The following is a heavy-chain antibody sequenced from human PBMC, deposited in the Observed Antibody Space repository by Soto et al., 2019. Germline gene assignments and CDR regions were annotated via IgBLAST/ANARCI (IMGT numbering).Heavy chain of an antibody. CDR3: ARVPRGNYGYPSYFDY. D-gene: IGHD3-10*01. J-gene: IGHJ4*02. CDR1: GGSISSYY. CDR2: IYYSGST. V-gene: IGHV4-59*01. Sequence: PSETLSLTCTVSGGSISSYYWSWIRQPPGKGLEWIGYIYYSGSTNYNPSLKSRVTISVDTSKNQFSLKLSSVTAADTAVYYCARVPRGNYGYPSYFDYWGQGSLGTVS.